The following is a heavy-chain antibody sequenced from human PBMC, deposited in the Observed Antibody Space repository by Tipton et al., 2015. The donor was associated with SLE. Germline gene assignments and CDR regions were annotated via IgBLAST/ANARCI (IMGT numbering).Heavy chain of an antibody. Sequence: GLVKPSETMSLTCSVSGVSISSHYWSWVRQPPGKGLEWIGYIYTSGSTNYNPSLKSRVTISVDTSKNQFSLKLSSVTAADTAVYYCAREGSSGWFYWYFDLWGRGTLVTVSS. V-gene: IGHV4-59*11. J-gene: IGHJ2*01. CDR1: GVSISSHY. D-gene: IGHD6-19*01. CDR3: AREGSSGWFYWYFDL. CDR2: IYTSGST.